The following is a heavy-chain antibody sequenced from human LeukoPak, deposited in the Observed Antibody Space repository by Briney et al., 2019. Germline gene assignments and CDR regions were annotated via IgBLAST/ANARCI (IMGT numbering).Heavy chain of an antibody. J-gene: IGHJ3*02. D-gene: IGHD4-17*01. Sequence: SETLSLTCTVSGGSISSSSYYWGWIRQPPGKGLEWIGSIYYSGSTFYNPSLKSRVTISVDTSKTHFSLKLSSVTAADTALYYCARDYGDHAFDIWGRGTMVTVSS. CDR1: GGSISSSSYY. CDR3: ARDYGDHAFDI. CDR2: IYYSGST. V-gene: IGHV4-39*02.